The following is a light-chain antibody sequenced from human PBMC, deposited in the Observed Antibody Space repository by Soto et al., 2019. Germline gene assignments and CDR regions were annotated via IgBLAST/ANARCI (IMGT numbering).Light chain of an antibody. CDR3: SSFTSSSTFV. V-gene: IGLV2-14*03. J-gene: IGLJ1*01. CDR1: SSDVGRYNY. Sequence: QSVLAQPASVSGSRGQSITISCTGTSSDVGRYNYVSWFQQHPGKVPKLIIYDVSNWPSGVSDRFSGSKSGNTASLTISGLHPEDEADYYCSSFTSSSTFVFGTGTKVPV. CDR2: DVS.